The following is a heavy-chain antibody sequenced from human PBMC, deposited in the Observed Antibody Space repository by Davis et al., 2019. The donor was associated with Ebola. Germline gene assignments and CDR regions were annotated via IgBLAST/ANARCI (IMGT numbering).Heavy chain of an antibody. CDR2: ISSSSSTI. D-gene: IGHD2-15*01. J-gene: IGHJ4*02. Sequence: GGSLRLSCAASGFTFSSYSMNWVRQAPGKGLEWVSYISSSSSTIYYADSVKGRFTISRDNSKNTLFLQMNSLRAEDTAVYYCAKGDCSGGICYPDYWGQGTLVTVSS. V-gene: IGHV3-48*01. CDR1: GFTFSSYS. CDR3: AKGDCSGGICYPDY.